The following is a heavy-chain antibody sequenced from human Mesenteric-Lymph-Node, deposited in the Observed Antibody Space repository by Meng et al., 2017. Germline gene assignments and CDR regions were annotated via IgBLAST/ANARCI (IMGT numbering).Heavy chain of an antibody. J-gene: IGHJ5*02. CDR2: ISASHGNP. D-gene: IGHD6-13*01. Sequence: VHLLQSGAEVREPRASVKVSCKASGYPFSSYGSGWLRQAPGQGLEWMGWISASHGNPNYAQKIQGRVTMTTDTSTSTAYMELRSLTSDDTAVYYCARDWDNIAATGRDWFDPWGQGTLVTVSS. V-gene: IGHV1-18*01. CDR3: ARDWDNIAATGRDWFDP. CDR1: GYPFSSYG.